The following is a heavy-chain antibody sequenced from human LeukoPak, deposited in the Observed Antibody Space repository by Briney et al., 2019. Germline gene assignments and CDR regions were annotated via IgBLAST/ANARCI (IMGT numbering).Heavy chain of an antibody. J-gene: IGHJ4*02. D-gene: IGHD2/OR15-2a*01. CDR3: VREGEGPLSKDFDY. V-gene: IGHV1-2*02. CDR1: GFTFTDHY. Sequence: ASVKVSCKSSGFTFTDHYIHWVRQGPGQGLEWMGYIGPHSTFTSSPQEFRGRVTMTRDASMSTAYMELTRLTSDDTAVYYCVREGEGPLSKDFDYWGQGTLVTVSS. CDR2: IGPHSTFT.